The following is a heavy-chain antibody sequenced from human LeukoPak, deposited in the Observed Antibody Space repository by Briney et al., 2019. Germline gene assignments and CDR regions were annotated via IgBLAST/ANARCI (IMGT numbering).Heavy chain of an antibody. V-gene: IGHV1-18*04. D-gene: IGHD3-22*01. CDR2: SSAYNGKT. J-gene: IGHJ4*02. Sequence: ASVKVSCKASGYTFTSYGISWVRQAPGQGLEWMGWSSAYNGKTNYAQKLQGRVTMTRNTSISTAYMELSSLRSEDTAVYYCARAPGLVGYYDSSGYYYSGDFDYWGQGTLVTVSS. CDR3: ARAPGLVGYYDSSGYYYSGDFDY. CDR1: GYTFTSYG.